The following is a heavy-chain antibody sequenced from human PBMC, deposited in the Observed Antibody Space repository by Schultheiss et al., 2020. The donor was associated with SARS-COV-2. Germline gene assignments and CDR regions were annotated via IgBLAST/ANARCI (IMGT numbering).Heavy chain of an antibody. CDR2: ICDNGGSK. CDR3: AKDLLVLRRVDGFDI. D-gene: IGHD1-7*01. V-gene: IGHV3-23*01. CDR1: GFTFSSNA. Sequence: GGSLRLSCAASGFTFSSNAMSWVRQALGKGLEWVSGICDNGGSKYYADSVKGRFTISRDNSKNTLYLQMNSLRAEDTAVYYCAKDLLVLRRVDGFDIWGQGTMVTVSS. J-gene: IGHJ3*02.